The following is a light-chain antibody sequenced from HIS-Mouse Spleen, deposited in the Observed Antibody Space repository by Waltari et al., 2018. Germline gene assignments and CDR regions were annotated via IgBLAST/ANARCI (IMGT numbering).Light chain of an antibody. J-gene: IGLJ2*01. Sequence: SYELPQPPSVSVSPGHTARITCSGDALPKKSAYWYQHKSGQAPVLVIYEDSKQPSGIPERFSGSSSGTMATLTISGAQVEDEADYYCYSTDSSGNHRVFGGGTKLTVL. CDR2: EDS. CDR3: YSTDSSGNHRV. CDR1: ALPKKS. V-gene: IGLV3-10*01.